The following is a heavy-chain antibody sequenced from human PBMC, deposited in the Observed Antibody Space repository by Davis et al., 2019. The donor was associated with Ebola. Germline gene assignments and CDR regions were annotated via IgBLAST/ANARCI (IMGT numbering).Heavy chain of an antibody. J-gene: IGHJ6*02. V-gene: IGHV4-4*07. CDR3: ARDRPYSSSWYGSYYYYGMDV. CDR2: IYTSGST. D-gene: IGHD6-13*01. CDR1: GGSISSYY. Sequence: PSETLSLTCTVSGGSISSYYWSWIRQPAGKGLEWIGRIYTSGSTNYNPSLKSQVTMSVDTSKNQFSLKLSSVTAADTAVYYCARDRPYSSSWYGSYYYYGMDVWGQGTTVTVSS.